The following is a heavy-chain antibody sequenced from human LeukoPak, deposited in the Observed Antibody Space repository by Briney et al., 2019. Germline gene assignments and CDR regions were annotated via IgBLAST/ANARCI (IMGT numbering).Heavy chain of an antibody. Sequence: PGGSLRLSCAASGFTFTYYSMSWVRQAPGKGLEWVSSINSRGDVTFYTDPVKGRFTISRDNSKNTLYLQMNSPRGEDTAVYYCAKDRPNYYESNGHYYRLNGDYWGQGTLVTVSS. J-gene: IGHJ4*02. V-gene: IGHV3-23*01. D-gene: IGHD3-22*01. CDR2: INSRGDVT. CDR1: GFTFTYYS. CDR3: AKDRPNYYESNGHYYRLNGDY.